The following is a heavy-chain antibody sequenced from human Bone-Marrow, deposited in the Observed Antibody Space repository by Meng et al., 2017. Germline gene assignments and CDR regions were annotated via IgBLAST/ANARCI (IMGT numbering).Heavy chain of an antibody. CDR1: GYNFPDYW. CDR3: VRDEDISAAGKLFGDY. CDR2: IDPKSGDT. V-gene: IGHV1-2*06. J-gene: IGHJ4*02. Sequence: ASVKVSCKPSGYNFPDYWLHWVRRAPGQGLEWMGRIDPKSGDTHYAQSFQGRVTMTGDTSISTACMELSGLRSDDTAMYYCVRDEDISAAGKLFGDYWGQGTLVTVSS. D-gene: IGHD6-13*01.